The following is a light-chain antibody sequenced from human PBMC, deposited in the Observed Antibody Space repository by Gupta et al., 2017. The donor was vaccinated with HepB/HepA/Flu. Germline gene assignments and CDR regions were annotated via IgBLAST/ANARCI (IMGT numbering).Light chain of an antibody. V-gene: IGLV3-19*01. J-gene: IGLJ3*02. CDR3: NSRDSSGNPWV. CDR1: SPRSYY. CDR2: GKN. Sequence: SSELTQDPAVSVALGQTVRITCQGDSPRSYYASWYQQKPGQAPVLVIYGKNNRPSGSPDRFSGSSSGNTASLTITGAQAEAEADYYCNSRDSSGNPWVFGGGTKLTVL.